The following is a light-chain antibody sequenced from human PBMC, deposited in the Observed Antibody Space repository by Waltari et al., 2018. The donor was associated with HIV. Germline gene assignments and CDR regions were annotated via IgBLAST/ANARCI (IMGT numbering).Light chain of an antibody. CDR1: SPNIAAPYD. V-gene: IGLV1-40*01. CDR2: GNS. Sequence: QSVLTQPPSVSGAPGHRVTISCPGSSPNIAAPYDVRWYHQLPVSAPKLLSYGNSNRPSGVPDRFSGSKSGTSASLAITELQAEDEADYYCQSYDSSLSGWVFGGGTKLTVL. CDR3: QSYDSSLSGWV. J-gene: IGLJ3*02.